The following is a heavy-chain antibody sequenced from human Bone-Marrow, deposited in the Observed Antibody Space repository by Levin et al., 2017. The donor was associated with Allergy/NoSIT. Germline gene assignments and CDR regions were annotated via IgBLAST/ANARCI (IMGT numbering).Heavy chain of an antibody. V-gene: IGHV3-21*01. D-gene: IGHD2-8*02. CDR1: GFTFRIYS. CDR3: ARGIIGDVRVAHKEAFDI. CDR2: ISSSGSDM. J-gene: IGHJ3*02. Sequence: PGGSLRLSCTVSGFTFRIYSINWVRQAPGKGLEWVSSISSSGSDMYSVDSVKGRFTISRDNAKNSLTLQMNSLRAEDTAVYYCARGIIGDVRVAHKEAFDIWGQGTMVSVSS.